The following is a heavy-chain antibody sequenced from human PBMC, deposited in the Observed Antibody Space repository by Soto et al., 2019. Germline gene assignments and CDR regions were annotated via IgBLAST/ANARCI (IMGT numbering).Heavy chain of an antibody. J-gene: IGHJ3*02. V-gene: IGHV3-64*01. Sequence: PGGSLRLSCAASGFTFSSYAMHWVRQAPGKGLEYVSGISSNGGSTDYANSVKGRFTISRDNSKNTLYLQMGSLRAEDMAVYYCARAFGYAFDIWGQGTMVTVSS. CDR1: GFTFSSYA. CDR3: ARAFGYAFDI. D-gene: IGHD3-10*01. CDR2: ISSNGGST.